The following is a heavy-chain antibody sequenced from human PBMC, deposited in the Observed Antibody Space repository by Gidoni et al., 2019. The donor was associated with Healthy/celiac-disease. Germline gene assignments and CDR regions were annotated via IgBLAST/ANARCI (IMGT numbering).Heavy chain of an antibody. CDR1: GGSISSYY. V-gene: IGHV4-59*01. J-gene: IGHJ4*02. CDR3: AREVPYYFDY. CDR2: IYYSGST. Sequence: QVQLQESGPGLVKPSETLSLTCTVPGGSISSYYWSWIRQPPGKGLEWIGYIYYSGSTNYNPSLKSRVTISVDTSKNQFSLKLSSVTAADTAVYYCAREVPYYFDYWGQGTLVTVSS.